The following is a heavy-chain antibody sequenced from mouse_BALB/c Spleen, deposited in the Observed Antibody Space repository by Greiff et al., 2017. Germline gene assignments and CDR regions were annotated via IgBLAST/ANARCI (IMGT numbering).Heavy chain of an antibody. D-gene: IGHD2-3*01. J-gene: IGHJ2*01. CDR1: GFTFSSYG. CDR2: INSNGGST. Sequence: EVQLVASGGGLVQPGGSLKLSCAASGFTFSSYGMSWVRQTPDKRLELVATINSNGGSTYYPDSVKGRFTISRDNAKNTLYLQMSSLKSEDTAMYYCARSDGYYLDYWGQGTTLTVSS. CDR3: ARSDGYYLDY. V-gene: IGHV5-6-3*01.